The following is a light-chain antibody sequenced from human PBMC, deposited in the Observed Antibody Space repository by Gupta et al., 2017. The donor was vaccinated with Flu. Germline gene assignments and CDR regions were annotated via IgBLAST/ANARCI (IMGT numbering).Light chain of an antibody. CDR1: SSNFGARYD. J-gene: IGLJ2*01. V-gene: IGLV1-40*01. CDR3: QSFDTSLSVI. CDR2: ENT. Sequence: QSGLAQPPSVSGAPGQRVTISCTGSSSNFGARYDVHWYQHRPGTAPKLLIYENTKRPSGVPDRFSGSKSGTSATLSITGRQAEEEADYYCQSFDTSLSVIFGGGTRLTVL.